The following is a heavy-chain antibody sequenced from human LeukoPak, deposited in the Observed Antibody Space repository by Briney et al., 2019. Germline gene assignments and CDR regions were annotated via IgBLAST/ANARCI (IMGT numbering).Heavy chain of an antibody. J-gene: IGHJ4*02. V-gene: IGHV1-69*13. D-gene: IGHD2-21*01. CDR1: GYTFTGYY. CDR3: ASFNACGGDCYSSPDYFDY. CDR2: IIPIFGTA. Sequence: ASVKVSCKASGYTFTGYYMHWVRQAPGQGLEWMGGIIPIFGTANYAQKFQGRVTITADESTSTAYMELSSLRSEDTAVYYCASFNACGGDCYSSPDYFDYWGQGTLVTVSS.